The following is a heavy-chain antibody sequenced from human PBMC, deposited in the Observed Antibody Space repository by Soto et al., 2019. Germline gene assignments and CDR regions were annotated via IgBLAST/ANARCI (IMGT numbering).Heavy chain of an antibody. CDR3: ARVATLLLAARPYYYYGMDV. CDR1: GGSFSGYY. V-gene: IGHV4-34*01. CDR2: INHSGST. D-gene: IGHD6-6*01. J-gene: IGHJ6*02. Sequence: SETPSLTCAVYGGSFSGYYWSWIRQPPGKGLEWIGEINHSGSTNYNPSLKSRVTISVDTSKNQFSLKLSSVTAADTAVYYCARVATLLLAARPYYYYGMDVWGQGTTVTV.